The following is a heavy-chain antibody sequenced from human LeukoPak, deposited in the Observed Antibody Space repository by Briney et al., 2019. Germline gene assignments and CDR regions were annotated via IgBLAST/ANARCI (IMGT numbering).Heavy chain of an antibody. D-gene: IGHD4-17*01. Sequence: GGSLRLSCAASGFTFSSYWMSWVRQAPGKGLEWVANIKQDGSEKYYVDSVKGRLTISRDNAKNSLYLQMNSLRAEDTAVYYCARDRNYGDYHLYYYYGMDVWGQGTTVTVSS. J-gene: IGHJ6*02. CDR3: ARDRNYGDYHLYYYYGMDV. V-gene: IGHV3-7*01. CDR2: IKQDGSEK. CDR1: GFTFSSYW.